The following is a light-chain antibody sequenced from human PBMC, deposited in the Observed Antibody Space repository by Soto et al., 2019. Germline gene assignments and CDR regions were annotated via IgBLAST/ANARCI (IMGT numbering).Light chain of an antibody. V-gene: IGKV3-20*01. CDR2: GAS. CDR1: QSVSSSY. CDR3: QQFGDSPMT. J-gene: IGKJ5*01. Sequence: ESVLTQSPGTLSLSPGEGATLSCRASQSVSSSYLAWYQQKPGQAPRLLLYGASSRATGIPDRFISSGTGTDFTLTISRLEPEDFAVYYCQQFGDSPMTFGQGTRLEIE.